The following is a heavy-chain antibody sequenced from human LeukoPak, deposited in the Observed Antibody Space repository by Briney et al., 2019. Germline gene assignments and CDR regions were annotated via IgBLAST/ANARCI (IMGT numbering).Heavy chain of an antibody. Sequence: PGGSLRLSCSASGFTFSSYAMHWVRQAPGKGLEYVSAISSSGDSTYYADSVKGRFTISRDNSKNTLYLQMSSLRPEDAAVYYCVKDGMAVAGTAPLDHWGLGILVTVSS. CDR3: VKDGMAVAGTAPLDH. CDR1: GFTFSSYA. V-gene: IGHV3-64D*08. D-gene: IGHD6-19*01. J-gene: IGHJ4*02. CDR2: ISSSGDST.